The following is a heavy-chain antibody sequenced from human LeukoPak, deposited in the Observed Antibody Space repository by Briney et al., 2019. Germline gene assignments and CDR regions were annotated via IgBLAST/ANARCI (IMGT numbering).Heavy chain of an antibody. Sequence: GGSLRLSCAASGITFNRYWMSWVRQAPGKGLEWVANIKYNRSEKYYVDSVRGRFTISRDNAKYSLYLQMDSLRAEDTAVYYCARSDGDYVWGSYRYVFIPYFDYWGQGTLVTVSS. V-gene: IGHV3-7*03. CDR2: IKYNRSEK. CDR1: GITFNRYW. D-gene: IGHD3-16*02. CDR3: ARSDGDYVWGSYRYVFIPYFDY. J-gene: IGHJ4*02.